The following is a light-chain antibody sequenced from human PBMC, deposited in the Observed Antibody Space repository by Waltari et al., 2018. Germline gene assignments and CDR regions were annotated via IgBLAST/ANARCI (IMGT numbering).Light chain of an antibody. CDR2: YDS. CDR1: NIGNKS. Sequence: YVLTQPPSVSVDPGKTARLTCGGDNIGNKSVNWYQQKPGQAPVLVMFYDSDRPSENPERFPGSNSGNTATLTISWVEAGDEADYHCQVWDDVTDSGVFGGGTKLTVL. V-gene: IGLV3-21*04. CDR3: QVWDDVTDSGV. J-gene: IGLJ3*02.